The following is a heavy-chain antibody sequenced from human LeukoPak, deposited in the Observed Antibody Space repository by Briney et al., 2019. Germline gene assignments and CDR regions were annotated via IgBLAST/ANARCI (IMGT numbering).Heavy chain of an antibody. CDR2: IKQDGGQI. CDR1: EFTFSSYW. Sequence: GGSLRLSCAASEFTFSSYWMSWVRQAPGKGLEWVANIKQDGGQIYYLESVKGRFTVSRDNAKNSLYLQMNSLRAEDTAVYYCARLGARQMLEYWGQGTLVTVS. J-gene: IGHJ4*02. D-gene: IGHD4-17*01. CDR3: ARLGARQMLEY. V-gene: IGHV3-7*01.